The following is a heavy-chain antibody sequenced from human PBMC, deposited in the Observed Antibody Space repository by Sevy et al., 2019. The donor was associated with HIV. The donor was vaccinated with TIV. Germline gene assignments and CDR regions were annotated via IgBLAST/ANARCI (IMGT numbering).Heavy chain of an antibody. D-gene: IGHD6-6*01. CDR1: GFTFSSHS. CDR3: ARLEYVSTSGAFDI. Sequence: GGSLRLSCAASGFTFSSHSMNWVRQAPGKGLEWVSSISSSSSYIYYADSVKGRFTISRDNAKNSLYLQMNSLRAEYTAVYYCARLEYVSTSGAFDIWGQGTMVTVSS. V-gene: IGHV3-21*01. CDR2: ISSSSSYI. J-gene: IGHJ3*02.